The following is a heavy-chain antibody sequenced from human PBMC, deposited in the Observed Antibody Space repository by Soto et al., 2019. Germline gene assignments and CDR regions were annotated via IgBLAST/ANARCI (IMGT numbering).Heavy chain of an antibody. CDR1: GFTLSTYD. Sequence: HPGGSLRLSCAASGFTLSTYDMHWVRQGTGKGLEWVAALSYAGDTYYPGSVKGRFTVSRESAKNSLYLQMNSLTAGDSAVYFCAKGPKSGWGYSYMVVWGKGTTVTVSS. CDR3: AKGPKSGWGYSYMVV. D-gene: IGHD1-1*01. CDR2: LSYAGDT. J-gene: IGHJ6*03. V-gene: IGHV3-13*01.